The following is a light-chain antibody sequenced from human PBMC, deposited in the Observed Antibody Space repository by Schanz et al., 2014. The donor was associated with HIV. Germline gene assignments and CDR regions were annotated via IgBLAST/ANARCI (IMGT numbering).Light chain of an antibody. V-gene: IGKV3-20*01. J-gene: IGKJ4*01. CDR3: QQYGSSPEVT. CDR2: ATS. CDR1: QSVKSNF. Sequence: EIVLTQSPGTLSLSPGERGTLSCRASQSVKSNFIGWYQQKPGQAPRLVIYATSTRAAGIPDRFSGTGSGTDFTLTISRLEPDDFAVYFCQQYGSSPEVTFGGGTKVEIK.